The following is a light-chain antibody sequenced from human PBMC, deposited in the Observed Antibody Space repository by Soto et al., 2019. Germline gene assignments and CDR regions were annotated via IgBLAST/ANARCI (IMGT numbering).Light chain of an antibody. CDR1: QSVRSN. Sequence: EIVLTHSPGTLSLSPGERATLSCRASQSVRSNLAWYQQKPGQAPRLLMYDASTRATGIPARFSGSGSGTEFTLTISSLQSEDFAVYYCQQYNNWPPWTFGQGTKVDIK. CDR2: DAS. V-gene: IGKV3-15*01. CDR3: QQYNNWPPWT. J-gene: IGKJ1*01.